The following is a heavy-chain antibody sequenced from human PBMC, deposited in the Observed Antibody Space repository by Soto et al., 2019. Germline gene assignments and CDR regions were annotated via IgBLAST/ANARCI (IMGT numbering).Heavy chain of an antibody. CDR1: GLTFSTYS. CDR2: LSYDGSNK. D-gene: IGHD6-19*01. Sequence: VQLVESGGGVVQPGRSLRLSCAASGLTFSTYSMHWVRQAPGKGLEWVAVLSYDGSNKYYADSVKGRFTISRDNSKNTVYVQMNRLRHEDTAVYFCARGSQAVGGTFYYPHIAVWGQGTTVTVSS. V-gene: IGHV3-30-3*01. CDR3: ARGSQAVGGTFYYPHIAV. J-gene: IGHJ6*02.